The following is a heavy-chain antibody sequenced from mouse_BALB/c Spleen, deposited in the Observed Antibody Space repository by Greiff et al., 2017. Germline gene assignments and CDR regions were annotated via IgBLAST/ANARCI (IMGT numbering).Heavy chain of an antibody. J-gene: IGHJ3*01. Sequence: EVKLVESGGGLVQPGGSRKLSCAASGFTFSSFGMHWVRQAPEKGLEWVAYISSGSSTIYYADTVTGRFTISRDNPKNTLFLQMTILRSEDTAMYYCARSANYYGSSSFAYWGQGTLVTVSA. CDR1: GFTFSSFG. D-gene: IGHD1-1*01. CDR2: ISSGSSTI. V-gene: IGHV5-17*02. CDR3: ARSANYYGSSSFAY.